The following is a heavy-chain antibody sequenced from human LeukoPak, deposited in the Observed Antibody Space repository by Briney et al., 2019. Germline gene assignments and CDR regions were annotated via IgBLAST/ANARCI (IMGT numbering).Heavy chain of an antibody. D-gene: IGHD4-23*01. J-gene: IGHJ4*02. CDR3: AISVVTPTNFDY. V-gene: IGHV3-73*01. CDR2: IRSKANSYAT. CDR1: GFTFSGSA. Sequence: GGSLRLSCAASGFTFSGSAMHWVRQASGKGLEWVGRIRSKANSYATAHAASVKGRFTISRDDSKNTAYLQMNSLKTEDTAVYYCAISVVTPTNFDYWGQGTLVTVSS.